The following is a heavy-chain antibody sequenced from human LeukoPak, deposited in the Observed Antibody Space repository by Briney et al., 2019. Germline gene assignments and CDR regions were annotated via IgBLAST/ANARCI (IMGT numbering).Heavy chain of an antibody. Sequence: SETLSLTCTVSGGSISSYYWSWIRQPPGKGLEWIGYIYYSGSTNYNPSLKSQVTISVDTSKNQFSLKLSSVTAADTAVYYCAAYQLLFGFDPWGQGTLVTVSS. CDR2: IYYSGST. CDR3: AAYQLLFGFDP. D-gene: IGHD2-2*01. J-gene: IGHJ5*02. V-gene: IGHV4-59*01. CDR1: GGSISSYY.